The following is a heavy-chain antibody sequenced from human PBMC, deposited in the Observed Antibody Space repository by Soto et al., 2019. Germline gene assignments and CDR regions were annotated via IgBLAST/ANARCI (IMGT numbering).Heavy chain of an antibody. CDR1: GGSISSRSYY. CDR2: IYYSGST. V-gene: IGHV4-39*01. Sequence: QLQVQESGPGLVKPSETLSLTCTVSGGSISSRSYYWGWIRQPPGKGLEWIGTIYYSGSTFYNPSLKRRVTISVDTSKKQFSLKVSSVTAADTAVYYCARLNWGPHYFDSWGQGTLVTVSS. CDR3: ARLNWGPHYFDS. J-gene: IGHJ4*02. D-gene: IGHD7-27*01.